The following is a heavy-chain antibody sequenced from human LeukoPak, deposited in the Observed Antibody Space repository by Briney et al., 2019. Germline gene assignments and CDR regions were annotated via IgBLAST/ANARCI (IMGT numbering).Heavy chain of an antibody. CDR2: ISYDGSNK. CDR3: ARLSSSHGDNWFDP. J-gene: IGHJ5*02. V-gene: IGHV3-30-3*01. CDR1: GFTFSSYA. Sequence: GRSLRLSCAASGFTFSSYAMHWVRQAPGKGLEWVAVISYDGSNKYYADSVKGRFTISRDNSKNTLYLQMNSLRAEDTAVYYCARLSSSHGDNWFDPWGQGTLVTVSS. D-gene: IGHD6-6*01.